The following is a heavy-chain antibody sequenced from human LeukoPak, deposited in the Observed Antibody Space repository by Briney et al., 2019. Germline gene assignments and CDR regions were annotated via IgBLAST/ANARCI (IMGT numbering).Heavy chain of an antibody. V-gene: IGHV4-34*01. CDR3: ARTLYGSGSYYDFDY. CDR1: GGSFSVYY. J-gene: IGHJ4*02. D-gene: IGHD3-10*01. Sequence: PSETLSLTCAVYGGSFSVYYWSWIRQPPGKGLECIGEINHSGSTNYNPSLKSRVTISVDTSKHQFSLKLSSVTAADTAVYYCARTLYGSGSYYDFDYWGQGTLVTVSS. CDR2: INHSGST.